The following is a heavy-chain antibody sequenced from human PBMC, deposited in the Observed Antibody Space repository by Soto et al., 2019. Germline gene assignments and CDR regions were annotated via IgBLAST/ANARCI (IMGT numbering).Heavy chain of an antibody. Sequence: EVQLVESGGGLVQPGGSLRLSCAASGFTFTNYWMHWIRQAPGKGLVWVSRITGDGSSTIYADAVKGRFTISRDNAKNTVSLQMNSLRAEDTAGYYFATGPNPAFHIWGQGTMVSGSS. V-gene: IGHV3-74*01. D-gene: IGHD2-8*01. CDR2: ITGDGSST. J-gene: IGHJ3*02. CDR1: GFTFTNYW. CDR3: ATGPNPAFHI.